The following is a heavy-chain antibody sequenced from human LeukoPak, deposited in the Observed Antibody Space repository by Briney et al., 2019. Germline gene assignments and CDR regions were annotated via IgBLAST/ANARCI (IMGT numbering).Heavy chain of an antibody. V-gene: IGHV1-8*01. CDR3: ARVAGNCGGDCERLLY. Sequence: ASVKVSCKASGYTFTSYDINWVRQATGQSLEWLGWMNPNSGNTGYAQKFQGRVTMTRNTSISTAYMELSNLRSEDTAVYYCARVAGNCGGDCERLLYWGQGTLVTVSS. CDR2: MNPNSGNT. J-gene: IGHJ4*02. D-gene: IGHD2-21*01. CDR1: GYTFTSYD.